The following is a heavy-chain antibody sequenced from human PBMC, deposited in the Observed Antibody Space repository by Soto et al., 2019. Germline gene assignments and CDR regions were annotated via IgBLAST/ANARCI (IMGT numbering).Heavy chain of an antibody. CDR2: ISYDGSNK. CDR3: AKVPFDWFPPPVYYGMDV. J-gene: IGHJ6*02. Sequence: QVQLVESGGGVVQPGRSLRLSCAASGFTFNNFGMHWVRQAPGKGLEWVAVISYDGSNKYYADSVKGRFTISRDNSKNTLYLQMNSLDTEDTAVYYCAKVPFDWFPPPVYYGMDVCGQGTTVTVSS. CDR1: GFTFNNFG. D-gene: IGHD3-9*01. V-gene: IGHV3-30*18.